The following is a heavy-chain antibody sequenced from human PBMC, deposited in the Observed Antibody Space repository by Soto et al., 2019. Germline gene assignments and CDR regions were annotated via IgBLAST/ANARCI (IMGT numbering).Heavy chain of an antibody. D-gene: IGHD2-8*01. CDR2: ISGSGGST. V-gene: IGHV3-23*01. J-gene: IGHJ4*02. Sequence: EGSLRLSCAAAGFTFTDYAMTWVRQAPGKGLDWVSSISGSGGSTYYTDSVKGRFTISRDNSKNTLYLQMHSLRAEDTAVYYCAKDRGGVLAPSYFDNWGQGTLVTVSS. CDR1: GFTFTDYA. CDR3: AKDRGGVLAPSYFDN.